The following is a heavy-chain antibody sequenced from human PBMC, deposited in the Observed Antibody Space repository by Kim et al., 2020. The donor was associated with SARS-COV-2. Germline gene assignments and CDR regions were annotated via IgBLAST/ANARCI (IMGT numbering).Heavy chain of an antibody. Sequence: GGSLRLSCAASGFTLSSYAMGWVRQAPGKGLDWVSVISDSGVMTYYAASVKGRFTISRDRSKNTVSLQMNSLRAEDTAVYYCAKDLGAPAGNNWYFDLWGRGTLVTVSS. V-gene: IGHV3-23*01. CDR1: GFTLSSYA. CDR2: ISDSGVMT. J-gene: IGHJ2*01. CDR3: AKDLGAPAGNNWYFDL. D-gene: IGHD2-2*01.